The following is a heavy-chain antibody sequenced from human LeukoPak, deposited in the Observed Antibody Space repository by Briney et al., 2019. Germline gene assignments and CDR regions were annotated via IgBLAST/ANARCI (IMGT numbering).Heavy chain of an antibody. CDR3: AKGQHIVTTISQEGFEY. CDR1: GFTFSSYA. CDR2: ISYDGSNK. Sequence: GGSLRLSCAASGFTFSSYAMHWVRQAPGKGLEWVAVISYDGSNKYYADSVKGRFTISRDNSKNTLYLQMNSLKTEDTAVYYCAKGQHIVTTISQEGFEYWGQGTLVTVST. D-gene: IGHD5-12*01. J-gene: IGHJ4*02. V-gene: IGHV3-30*04.